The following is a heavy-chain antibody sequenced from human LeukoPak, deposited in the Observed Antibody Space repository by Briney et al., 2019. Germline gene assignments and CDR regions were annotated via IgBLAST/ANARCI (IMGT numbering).Heavy chain of an antibody. CDR3: ARGYSYGLYYFDY. V-gene: IGHV3-23*01. CDR2: ISGSGGST. D-gene: IGHD5-18*01. J-gene: IGHJ4*02. Sequence: GGSLRLSCAASGFTFSSYAMSWVRQAPGKGLEWVSAISGSGGSTYYADSVKGRFTISKDNSKNTLYLQMNSLRAEDTAVYYCARGYSYGLYYFDYWGQGTLVTVPS. CDR1: GFTFSSYA.